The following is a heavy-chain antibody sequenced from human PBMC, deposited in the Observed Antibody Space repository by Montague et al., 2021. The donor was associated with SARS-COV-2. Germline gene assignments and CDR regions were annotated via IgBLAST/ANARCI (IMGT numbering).Heavy chain of an antibody. D-gene: IGHD2-15*01. CDR1: GFDFSGYA. Sequence: SLRLSCAASGFDFSGYAMQWFRQAPGKGLERVAFIWYDSSHKYYAESVEDRFTISRDNSQSTMYLQMNSLRAEDAALYFCARDGKDCLAATCYPDYWGQGTLVTVSS. CDR3: ARDGKDCLAATCYPDY. CDR2: IWYDSSHK. J-gene: IGHJ4*02. V-gene: IGHV3-33*01.